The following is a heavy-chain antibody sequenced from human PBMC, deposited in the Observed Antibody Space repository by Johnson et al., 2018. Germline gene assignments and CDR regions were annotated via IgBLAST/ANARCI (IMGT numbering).Heavy chain of an antibody. CDR1: GFTFSSYG. J-gene: IGHJ6*02. CDR2: ISYDGSNK. V-gene: IGHV3-30*03. CDR3: ARDFYPPRRGLIYYYAMDV. D-gene: IGHD2/OR15-2a*01. Sequence: QVQLLESGGGVVQPGRSLRLSCAASGFTFSSYGMHWVRQAPGKGLEWAAVISYDGSNKYYADSVKGRFTISRDNPKDTLYLQMTTLSAEDTAVYYCARDFYPPRRGLIYYYAMDVWGQGTTLTVSS.